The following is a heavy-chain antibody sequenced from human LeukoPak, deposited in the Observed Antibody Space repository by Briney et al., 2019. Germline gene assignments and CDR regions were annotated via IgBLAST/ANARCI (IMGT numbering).Heavy chain of an antibody. J-gene: IGHJ3*02. CDR3: ARTARTTVTQGFDI. CDR1: GGSINNSSYY. D-gene: IGHD4-17*01. Sequence: SETLSLTCTVSGGSINNSSYYWGWIRLPPGKGLVWIGSIYYSGSTYYNPSLKSRVTISVDTSKNQFSLKLRSVTAADTAVYYCARTARTTVTQGFDIWGQGTMVTVSS. CDR2: IYYSGST. V-gene: IGHV4-39*01.